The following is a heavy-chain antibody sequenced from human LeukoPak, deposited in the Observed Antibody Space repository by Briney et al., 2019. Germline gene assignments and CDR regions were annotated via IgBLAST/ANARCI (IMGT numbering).Heavy chain of an antibody. J-gene: IGHJ4*02. CDR2: INTGNGNT. CDR1: GYIFTNYP. Sequence: ASVKVSCKASGYIFTNYPIHWVRQAPGQRLEWMGWINTGNGNTKYSQKFEGRVTVTRDTSATAAYMELSSLRSEDTAVYYCARDRAMADYWGQGTLVTASS. D-gene: IGHD5-18*01. CDR3: ARDRAMADY. V-gene: IGHV1-3*04.